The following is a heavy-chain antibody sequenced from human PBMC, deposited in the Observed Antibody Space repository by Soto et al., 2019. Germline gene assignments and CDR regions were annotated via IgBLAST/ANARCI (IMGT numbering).Heavy chain of an antibody. CDR1: GGSISSYY. J-gene: IGHJ4*02. Sequence: PSETLSLTCTVSGGSISSYYWSWIRQPPGKGLEWIGYIYYSGSTNYNPSLKSRVTISVDTSKNQFSLKLSSVTAADTAVYYCARAIGGASLRIYHFEDWGQGTMVTVSS. D-gene: IGHD1-26*01. CDR2: IYYSGST. V-gene: IGHV4-59*01. CDR3: ARAIGGASLRIYHFED.